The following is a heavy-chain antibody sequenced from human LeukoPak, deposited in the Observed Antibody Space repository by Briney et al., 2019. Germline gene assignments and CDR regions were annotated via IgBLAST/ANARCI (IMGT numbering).Heavy chain of an antibody. CDR2: IIPIFGTA. D-gene: IGHD3-9*01. CDR3: AKTGQSYYYYMDV. J-gene: IGHJ6*03. V-gene: IGHV1-69*01. Sequence: SVKVSCKASGGTFRSYAISWVRQAPGQGLEWMGGIIPIFGTANYAQKFQGRVTITADESTSTAYMELSSLRSDDTAVYYCAKTGQSYYYYMDVWGKGSTVTVSS. CDR1: GGTFRSYA.